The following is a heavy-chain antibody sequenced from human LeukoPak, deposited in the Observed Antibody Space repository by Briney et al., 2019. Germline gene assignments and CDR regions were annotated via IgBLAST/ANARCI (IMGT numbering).Heavy chain of an antibody. CDR2: ISAYKGNT. J-gene: IGHJ5*02. Sequence: ASVKVSCKASGYTFTSYGISWVRQAPGQGLEWMGWISAYKGNTNYAQKLQGRVTMTTDTSTSTAYMELRSLRSDDTAVYYCARDRCSSTSCYYFRFDPWGQGTLVTVSS. V-gene: IGHV1-18*01. D-gene: IGHD2-2*01. CDR1: GYTFTSYG. CDR3: ARDRCSSTSCYYFRFDP.